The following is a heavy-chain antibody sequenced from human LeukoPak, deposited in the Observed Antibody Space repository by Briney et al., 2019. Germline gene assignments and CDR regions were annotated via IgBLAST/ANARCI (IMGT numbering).Heavy chain of an antibody. Sequence: GESLKISCKGSGYSFTSYWIGWGRQMPGKGLEWMGIIYPGDSDTRYSPSFQGQVTISADKSISTAYLQWSSLKASDTAMYYCARPGIYYDSSNPGDYWGQGTLVTVSS. J-gene: IGHJ4*02. V-gene: IGHV5-51*01. CDR3: ARPGIYYDSSNPGDY. CDR1: GYSFTSYW. CDR2: IYPGDSDT. D-gene: IGHD3-22*01.